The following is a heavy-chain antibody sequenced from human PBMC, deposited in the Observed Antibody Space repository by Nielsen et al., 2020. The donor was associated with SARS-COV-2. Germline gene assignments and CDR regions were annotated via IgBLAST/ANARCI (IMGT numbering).Heavy chain of an antibody. CDR3: ARAVAVLATEYYFDY. CDR2: INPNSGDT. J-gene: IGHJ4*02. V-gene: IGHV1-2*04. CDR1: GYTFTGYY. Sequence: ASVKVSCKASGYTFTGYYMHWVRQAPGQGLEWMGWINPNSGDTNYAQNFQGWVTMTRDTSINTAYMELSRLKSDDTAVYYCARAVAVLATEYYFDYWGQGTLVTVSS. D-gene: IGHD2-15*01.